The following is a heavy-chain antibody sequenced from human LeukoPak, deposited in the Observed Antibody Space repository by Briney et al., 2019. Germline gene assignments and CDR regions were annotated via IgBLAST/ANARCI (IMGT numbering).Heavy chain of an antibody. CDR3: ARDQAPRMITFGGPRRWFDP. CDR1: GYTFTGYY. Sequence: GASVKVSCKASGYTFTGYYMHWVRQAPGQGLEWMGWIIPNSGGTNYAQKFQGRVTMTRDTSISTAYMELSRLRSDDTAVYYCARDQAPRMITFGGPRRWFDPWGQGTLVTVSS. J-gene: IGHJ5*02. V-gene: IGHV1-2*02. D-gene: IGHD3-16*01. CDR2: IIPNSGGT.